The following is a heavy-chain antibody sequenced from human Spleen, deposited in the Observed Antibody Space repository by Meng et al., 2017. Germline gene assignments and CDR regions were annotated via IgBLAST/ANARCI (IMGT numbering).Heavy chain of an antibody. Sequence: QPQLQESGPGLVKPSETLSLTCSVSGDSISSSDSYWGWIRQSPGKGLEWIGSIGHSGFTYYNPSLKSRVTVSIDTSRNQFSLWLTSVTAADTAVYYCVRSSGWVKTGFDPWGQGTLVTVSS. V-gene: IGHV4-39*01. CDR2: IGHSGFT. CDR3: VRSSGWVKTGFDP. J-gene: IGHJ5*02. D-gene: IGHD6-19*01. CDR1: GDSISSSDSY.